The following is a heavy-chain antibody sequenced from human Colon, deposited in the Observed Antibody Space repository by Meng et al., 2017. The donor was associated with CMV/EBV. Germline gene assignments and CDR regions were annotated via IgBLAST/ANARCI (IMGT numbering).Heavy chain of an antibody. CDR3: TRGSRSGWYGDH. Sequence: LSCAASEFTVDSYFMSWVRQAQGKGLEWVSVIYTGETTYYANSVKGRFTISRDDAKNTLFLQMNSLRAEDTAVYYCTRGSRSGWYGDHWGQGTLVTVSS. CDR1: EFTVDSYF. D-gene: IGHD6-19*01. J-gene: IGHJ1*01. CDR2: IYTGETT. V-gene: IGHV3-53*01.